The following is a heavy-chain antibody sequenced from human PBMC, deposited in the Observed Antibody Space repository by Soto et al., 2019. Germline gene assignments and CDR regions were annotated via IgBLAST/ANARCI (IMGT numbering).Heavy chain of an antibody. V-gene: IGHV4-38-2*01. Sequence: PSETLSLTCAVSGYSISTDHYWGWVRQPPGKGLEWVGSISRSGRTFYSPSLKRRVTISADTSKNQFSLSLNSVTAADTAVYYCASHPWRVDNWFDPWGQGTLVTVSS. D-gene: IGHD3-3*01. CDR1: GYSISTDHY. CDR3: ASHPWRVDNWFDP. CDR2: ISRSGRT. J-gene: IGHJ5*02.